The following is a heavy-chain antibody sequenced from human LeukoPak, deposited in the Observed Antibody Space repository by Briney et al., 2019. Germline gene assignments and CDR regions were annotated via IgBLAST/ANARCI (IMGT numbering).Heavy chain of an antibody. CDR2: ISYDGSNK. D-gene: IGHD2-2*01. CDR1: GFTFSSYA. CDR3: ARWGDCSSTSCCFAFDI. Sequence: GGSLRLSCAASGFTFSSYAMHWVRQAPGKGLEWVAVISYDGSNKYYADSVKGRFTISRDNSKNTLYLQMNSLRAEDTAVYYCARWGDCSSTSCCFAFDIWGQGTMVTVSS. V-gene: IGHV3-30*04. J-gene: IGHJ3*02.